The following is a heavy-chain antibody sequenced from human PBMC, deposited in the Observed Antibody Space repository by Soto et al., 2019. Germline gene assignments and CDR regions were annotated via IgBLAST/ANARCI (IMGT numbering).Heavy chain of an antibody. CDR1: GFTFSTYS. CDR2: ISSSGDYI. Sequence: GGSLRLSCAASGFTFSTYSINWVRQAPGKGLEWVASISSSGDYIYYADSVKGRFTISRDNAQNSLFLQMNSLRAEDTAVYFCARDTRKRQEGMDVWGHGTTVTVSS. V-gene: IGHV3-21*01. J-gene: IGHJ6*02. CDR3: ARDTRKRQEGMDV.